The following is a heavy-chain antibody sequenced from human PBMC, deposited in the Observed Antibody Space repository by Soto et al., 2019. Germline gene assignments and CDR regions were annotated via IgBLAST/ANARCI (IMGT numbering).Heavy chain of an antibody. V-gene: IGHV6-1*01. CDR3: ARTYCGGDCYQGALYYYGMDV. CDR1: GDSVSSNSAA. Sequence: SQTLSLTCAISGDSVSSNSAAWNWIRQSPSRGLEWLGRTYYRSKWYNDYAVSVKSRITINPDTSKNQFSLQLNSVTPEDTAVYYCARTYCGGDCYQGALYYYGMDVWGQGTTVTVSS. CDR2: TYYRSKWYN. D-gene: IGHD2-21*02. J-gene: IGHJ6*02.